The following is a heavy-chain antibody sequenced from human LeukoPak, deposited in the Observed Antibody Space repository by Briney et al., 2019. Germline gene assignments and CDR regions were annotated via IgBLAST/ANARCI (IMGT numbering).Heavy chain of an antibody. CDR2: IYYSGST. CDR1: GGSISSGDYY. V-gene: IGHV4-30-4*01. D-gene: IGHD3-10*01. J-gene: IGHJ5*02. CDR3: ARGRYGSGRGWFDP. Sequence: PSETLSLTCTVSGGSISSGDYYWSWIRQPPGKGLEWIGYIYYSGSTYYNPSLKSRVTISVDTSKNQFSLKPSSVTAADTAVYYCARGRYGSGRGWFDPWGQGTLVTVSS.